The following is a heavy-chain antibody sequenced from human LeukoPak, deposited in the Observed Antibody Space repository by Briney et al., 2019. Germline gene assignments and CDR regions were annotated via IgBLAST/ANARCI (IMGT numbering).Heavy chain of an antibody. CDR1: GFTFSSYA. J-gene: IGHJ4*02. Sequence: GGSLRLSCAASGFTFSSYAMTWVRQAPGKGLEWVPATSGSGVSTYYADSVKGRFTISRDNSKNTLYLQMNSLRAEDTAVYYCAKLTYYDILTGFYSSYYFDSWGQGTLLTVSS. D-gene: IGHD3-9*01. CDR2: TSGSGVST. CDR3: AKLTYYDILTGFYSSYYFDS. V-gene: IGHV3-23*01.